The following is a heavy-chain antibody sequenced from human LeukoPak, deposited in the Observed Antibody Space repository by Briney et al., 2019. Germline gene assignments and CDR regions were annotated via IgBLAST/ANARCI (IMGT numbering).Heavy chain of an antibody. D-gene: IGHD6-19*01. CDR3: AIGFYSSGWSYFDH. V-gene: IGHV3-23*01. CDR2: LSGSGITT. Sequence: GGSLRLSCAASGFSFSNSAMSWVRQAPGKGLEWVSTLSGSGITTYYADSVKGRFTISRDNSKNTLYLQMDTLRAEDSALYYCAIGFYSSGWSYFDHWGRGTLVTVSS. CDR1: GFSFSNSA. J-gene: IGHJ4*01.